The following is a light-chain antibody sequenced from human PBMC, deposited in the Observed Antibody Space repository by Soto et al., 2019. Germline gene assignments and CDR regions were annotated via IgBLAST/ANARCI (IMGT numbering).Light chain of an antibody. J-gene: IGKJ1*01. V-gene: IGKV3-15*01. CDR1: QSVSNN. CDR3: QQYNNWWT. Sequence: EIVMTQSPATLSVSPGERATLSCRASQSVSNNLAWYQKKPGQAPRLLIYGASTRATGIPARFSGSGSGTEFTLTISCLQSEDVAVYYCQQYNNWWTFGQGTKVEIK. CDR2: GAS.